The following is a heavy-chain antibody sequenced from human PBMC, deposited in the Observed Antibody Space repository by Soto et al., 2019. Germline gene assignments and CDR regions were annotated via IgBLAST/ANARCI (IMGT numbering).Heavy chain of an antibody. CDR3: ARSLRYCSGGSCYSHYYYYYGMDV. V-gene: IGHV1-69*01. D-gene: IGHD2-15*01. J-gene: IGHJ6*02. CDR1: GGTFSSYA. Sequence: QVQLVQSGAEVKKPGSSVKVSCKASGGTFSSYAISWVRQAPGQGLEWLGGVIPIFGTANYAQKFQGRVKITADESTSTAYMELSSLRSQDTAVYYCARSLRYCSGGSCYSHYYYYYGMDVWGQGTTVTVS. CDR2: VIPIFGTA.